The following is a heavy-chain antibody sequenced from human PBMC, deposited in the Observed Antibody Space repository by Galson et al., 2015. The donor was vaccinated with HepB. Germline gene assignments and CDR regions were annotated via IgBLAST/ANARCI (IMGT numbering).Heavy chain of an antibody. CDR1: GFTFRSYG. V-gene: IGHV3-33*01. CDR2: IWYDGRKQ. Sequence: SLRLSCAASGFTFRSYGMHWVRQAPGKGLEWVAVIWYDGRKQYYADSVRGRFTISRDNSKNTLYLQMNSLRAEDTAAYYCARATHVGATHYHFDSWGQGTLVTVSS. CDR3: ARATHVGATHYHFDS. J-gene: IGHJ4*02. D-gene: IGHD1-26*01.